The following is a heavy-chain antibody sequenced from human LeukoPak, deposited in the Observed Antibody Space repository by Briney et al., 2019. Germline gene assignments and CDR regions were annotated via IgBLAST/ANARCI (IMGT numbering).Heavy chain of an antibody. CDR3: ARRGGYFDY. CDR2: ISSSGSTI. Sequence: PGGSLRLSCAASGFTFSSYEMNWVPQAPGEGLEWVSYISSSGSTIYYADSVKGRFTISRDNAKNSLYLQMNSLRAEDTAVYYCARRGGYFDYWGQGSLVTVSS. CDR1: GFTFSSYE. D-gene: IGHD3-16*01. J-gene: IGHJ4*02. V-gene: IGHV3-48*03.